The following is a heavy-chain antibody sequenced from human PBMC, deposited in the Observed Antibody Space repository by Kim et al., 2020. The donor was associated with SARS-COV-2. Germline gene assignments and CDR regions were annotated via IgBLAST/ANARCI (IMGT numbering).Heavy chain of an antibody. CDR3: ARNRQVRGVDYGMDV. D-gene: IGHD3-10*01. Sequence: SETLSLTCTVSGDSISSSSYYWGWIRQPPGKGLEWIGSIYYSGSTYYNPSLKSRVTISVDTSKNQFSLKLSSVTAADTAVYYCARNRQVRGVDYGMDVWGQGTTVTVSS. J-gene: IGHJ6*02. CDR2: IYYSGST. V-gene: IGHV4-39*01. CDR1: GDSISSSSYY.